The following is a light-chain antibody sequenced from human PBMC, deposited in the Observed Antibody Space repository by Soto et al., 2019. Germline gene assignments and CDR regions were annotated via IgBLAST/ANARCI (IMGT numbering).Light chain of an antibody. CDR3: RQYGGSLGFT. CDR2: GAS. Sequence: EIVMTQSPATLSVSPGERATLSCRASQSVSSNLAWYQQKPGQAPRLLIYGASTTATGIPARFSGSGSGTEFTLTISSLQSEDFAVYYCRQYGGSLGFTFGGGTKVDIK. J-gene: IGKJ4*01. V-gene: IGKV3-15*01. CDR1: QSVSSN.